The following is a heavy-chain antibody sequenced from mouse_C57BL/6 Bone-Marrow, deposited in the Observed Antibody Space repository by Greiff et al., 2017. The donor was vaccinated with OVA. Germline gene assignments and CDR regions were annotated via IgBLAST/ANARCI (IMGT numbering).Heavy chain of an antibody. V-gene: IGHV1-42*01. CDR2: INPSTGGT. D-gene: IGHD3-2*02. Sequence: EVQLQQSGPELVKPGASVKISCKASGYSFTGYYMNWVKQSPEKSLEWIGEINPSTGGTTYNQKFKAKATFTVDKSSITAYMQLKSLTSEDSSVFYCSPAQATYWFAYWGQGTLVTVSA. CDR1: GYSFTGYY. J-gene: IGHJ3*01. CDR3: SPAQATYWFAY.